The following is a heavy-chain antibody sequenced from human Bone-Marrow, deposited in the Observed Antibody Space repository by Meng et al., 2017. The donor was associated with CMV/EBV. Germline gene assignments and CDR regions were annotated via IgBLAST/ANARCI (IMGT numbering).Heavy chain of an antibody. Sequence: ASVKVSCKASGYTFTAHYFHWVRQAPGQGLEWMGWIHPHRGDTSYAQQFQGRVTLTRDTSINTGYMELTRLTSDDTAVYYCARDNNWGPDYWGQGTLVTVSS. D-gene: IGHD7-27*01. CDR1: GYTFTAHY. CDR2: IHPHRGDT. CDR3: ARDNNWGPDY. J-gene: IGHJ4*02. V-gene: IGHV1-2*02.